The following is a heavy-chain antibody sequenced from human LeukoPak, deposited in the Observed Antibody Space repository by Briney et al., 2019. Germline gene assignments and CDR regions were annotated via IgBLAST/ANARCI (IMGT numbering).Heavy chain of an antibody. Sequence: PGRSLRLSCTASGFTFGDYAMSWFRQAPGKGLEWVGFIRSKAYGGTTEYAASVKGRFTISRDDSKSIAYLQMNSLKTEDTAVYYCTKGGSYSSGVNYYYYMDVWGKGTTVTVSS. J-gene: IGHJ6*03. V-gene: IGHV3-49*03. CDR2: IRSKAYGGTT. CDR1: GFTFGDYA. D-gene: IGHD1-26*01. CDR3: TKGGSYSSGVNYYYYMDV.